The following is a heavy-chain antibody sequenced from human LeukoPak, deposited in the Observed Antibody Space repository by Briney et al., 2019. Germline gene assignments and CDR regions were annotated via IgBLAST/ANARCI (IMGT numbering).Heavy chain of an antibody. D-gene: IGHD2-2*01. CDR1: GGTFSSYA. Sequence: SVKVSCKASGGTFSSYAISWVRQAPGQGLEWMGGIIPIFGTANYAQKFQGRVTITADESTSTAYMELSGLRSEDTAVYYCARLRLDLPPDIVVVPAAMDDYWGQGTLVTVSS. V-gene: IGHV1-69*01. CDR3: ARLRLDLPPDIVVVPAAMDDY. CDR2: IIPIFGTA. J-gene: IGHJ4*02.